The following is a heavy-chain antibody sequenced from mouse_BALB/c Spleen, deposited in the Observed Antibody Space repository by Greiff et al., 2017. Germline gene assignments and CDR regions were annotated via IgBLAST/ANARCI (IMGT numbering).Heavy chain of an antibody. Sequence: EVQLVESGPSLVKPSQTLSLTCSVTGDSITSGYWNWIRKFPGNKLEYMGYISYSGSTYYNPSLKSRISITRDTSKNQYYLQLNSVTTEDTATYYCARYPFYGSSYFAYWGQGTLVTVSA. V-gene: IGHV3-8*02. J-gene: IGHJ3*01. CDR3: ARYPFYGSSYFAY. CDR1: GDSITSGY. D-gene: IGHD1-1*01. CDR2: ISYSGST.